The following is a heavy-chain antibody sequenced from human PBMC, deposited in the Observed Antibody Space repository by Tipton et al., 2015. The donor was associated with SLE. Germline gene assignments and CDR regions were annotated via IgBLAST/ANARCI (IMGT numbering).Heavy chain of an antibody. CDR3: ARSPYCSGGSCFYWYFDL. D-gene: IGHD2-15*01. Sequence: TLSLTCTVSGGSVSSHYWSWIRPPAGKGLEWIGRISTSGSTNYTPSLKSRVTISVDTSKNHFSLKLSSVTAADTAVYYCARSPYCSGGSCFYWYFDLWGRGTLVTVSS. CDR2: ISTSGST. V-gene: IGHV4-4*07. CDR1: GGSVSSHY. J-gene: IGHJ2*01.